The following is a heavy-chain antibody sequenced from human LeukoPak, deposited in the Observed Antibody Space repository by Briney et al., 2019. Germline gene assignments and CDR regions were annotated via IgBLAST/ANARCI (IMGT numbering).Heavy chain of an antibody. CDR2: ISGSGGST. V-gene: IGHV3-23*01. J-gene: IGHJ4*02. D-gene: IGHD6-13*01. CDR3: ASLESIAAAGRFDY. Sequence: GGSLRLSCAASGFTFSSCAMSWVRQAPGKGLEWVSAISGSGGSTYYADSVKGRFTISRDNSKNTLYLQMNSLRAEDTAVYYCASLESIAAAGRFDYWGQGTLVTVSS. CDR1: GFTFSSCA.